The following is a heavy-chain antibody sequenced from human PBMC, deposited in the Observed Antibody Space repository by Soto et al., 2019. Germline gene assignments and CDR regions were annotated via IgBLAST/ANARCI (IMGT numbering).Heavy chain of an antibody. J-gene: IGHJ6*02. D-gene: IGHD6-6*01. Sequence: QVQLVQSGAEVKKPGSSVKVSCKASGGTFSSYAISWVRQAPGQGLEWMGGIIPIFGTANYAQRFQGRVTITAHESTSTAYMELSRLRSEATDVYYCARGGRAARPYSYYYGMDVWGQGTTVTVSS. V-gene: IGHV1-69*01. CDR1: GGTFSSYA. CDR3: ARGGRAARPYSYYYGMDV. CDR2: IIPIFGTA.